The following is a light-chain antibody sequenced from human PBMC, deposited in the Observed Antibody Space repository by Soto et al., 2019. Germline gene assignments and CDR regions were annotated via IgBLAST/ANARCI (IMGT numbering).Light chain of an antibody. CDR3: QLFGRSVT. V-gene: IGKV3-20*01. J-gene: IGKJ3*01. CDR2: GAL. CDR1: QLVVTDY. Sequence: DIVLTQSPGTLSLSPGGRATLSCRASQLVVTDYLHWYQQKPGQAPRLLIYGALNRATGIPDRFSGSGSRTDFTLTINRLEPEDCAVYYRQLFGRSVTFGPGTKVDIK.